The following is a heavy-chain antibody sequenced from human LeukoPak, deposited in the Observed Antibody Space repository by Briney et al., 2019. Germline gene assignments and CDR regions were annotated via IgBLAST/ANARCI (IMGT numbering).Heavy chain of an antibody. Sequence: PSETLSLTCAVSGGSISGYYWSWIRQPPGKGLEWIGYIYYSGGTNYNPSLKSRLAISVVTSKNQFSLNLNSVTAADTAVYYCARLRGNYFPDYWGQGTLVTVSS. CDR1: GGSISGYY. CDR3: ARLRGNYFPDY. J-gene: IGHJ4*02. V-gene: IGHV4-59*01. CDR2: IYYSGGT. D-gene: IGHD4-11*01.